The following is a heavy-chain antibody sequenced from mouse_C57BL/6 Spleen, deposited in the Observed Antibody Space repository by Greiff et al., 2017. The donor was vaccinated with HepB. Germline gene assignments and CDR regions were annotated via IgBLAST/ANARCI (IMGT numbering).Heavy chain of an antibody. D-gene: IGHD1-1*01. CDR3: AREGYYYGSRSYFDV. V-gene: IGHV1-80*01. J-gene: IGHJ1*03. Sequence: QVQLQQSGAELVKPGASVKISCKASGYAFSSYWMNWVKQRPGKGLEWIGQIYPGDGDTNYNGKFKGKATLTADKSSSTAYMQLSSLTSEDSAVYFCAREGYYYGSRSYFDVWGTGTTVTVSS. CDR2: IYPGDGDT. CDR1: GYAFSSYW.